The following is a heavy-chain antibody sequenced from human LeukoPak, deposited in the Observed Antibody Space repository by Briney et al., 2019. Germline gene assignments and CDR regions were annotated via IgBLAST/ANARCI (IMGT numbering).Heavy chain of an antibody. V-gene: IGHV3-23*01. J-gene: IGHJ4*02. CDR3: TKSGIAAAGQRGYFDH. Sequence: PGGSLRLSCAASGFPFSSYAMNWVRQAPGKGLEWVSVIAGSDGFTQYADSVKGRFTISRDNSKNTLYLQMNSLRAEDTAVYYCTKSGIAAAGQRGYFDHWGQGTLVTVSS. CDR2: IAGSDGFT. D-gene: IGHD6-13*01. CDR1: GFPFSSYA.